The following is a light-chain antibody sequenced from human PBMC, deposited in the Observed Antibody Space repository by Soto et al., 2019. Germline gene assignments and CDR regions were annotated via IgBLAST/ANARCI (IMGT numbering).Light chain of an antibody. CDR3: AAGDDSVSGVV. CDR1: SSNIGRNS. V-gene: IGLV1-44*01. CDR2: NHN. Sequence: QSVLTQPPSASGTPGQRVSISCSGSSSNIGRNSVNWYQRFPGTAPKLLIYNHNQRPSGVPDRFSGSKFGTSVSLVISGLQSKDEADYYCAAGDDSVSGVVFGGGTKLTVL. J-gene: IGLJ3*02.